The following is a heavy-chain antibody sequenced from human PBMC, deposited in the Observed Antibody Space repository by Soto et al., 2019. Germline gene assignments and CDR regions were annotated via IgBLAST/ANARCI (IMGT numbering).Heavy chain of an antibody. D-gene: IGHD6-13*01. CDR2: NSGSGGST. Sequence: GGSLRLSCAASESTFSSYAMSWVRQAPGKGLEWVSGNSGSGGSTSYAQKFQGRVTMTRDTSTSTVYMELSSLRSEDTAVYYCARVVSSSWYGLVVNWFDPWGQGTLVTVSS. CDR3: ARVVSSSWYGLVVNWFDP. J-gene: IGHJ5*02. V-gene: IGHV3-23*01. CDR1: ESTFSSYA.